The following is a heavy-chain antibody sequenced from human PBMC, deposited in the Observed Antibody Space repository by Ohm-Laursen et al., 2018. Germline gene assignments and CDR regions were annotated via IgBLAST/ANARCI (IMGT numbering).Heavy chain of an antibody. D-gene: IGHD6-6*01. J-gene: IGHJ4*02. CDR1: GFTFSTYT. CDR2: ISSSGNKI. CDR3: AREGRARY. V-gene: IGHV3-48*04. Sequence: SLRLSCSASGFTFSTYTMNWVRQAPGKGLEWVSYISSSGNKIYYPDSVKGRFTISRDNAKSSLYLQMNSLRGEDTAVYYCAREGRARYWGQGTLVTVSS.